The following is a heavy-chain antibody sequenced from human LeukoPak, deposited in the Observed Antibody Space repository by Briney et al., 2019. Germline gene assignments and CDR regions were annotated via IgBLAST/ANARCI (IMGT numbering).Heavy chain of an antibody. D-gene: IGHD2-21*01. CDR3: ATIQY. Sequence: GGSLRLSCAASGFKFSDFSVGWVRQAPGKGLEWVAIINQDGSESYYVDSVRGRFTISRDNVDNSLFLQMDSLRVDDTARYYCATIQYWGQGTQVTVSS. V-gene: IGHV3-7*01. CDR1: GFKFSDFS. CDR2: INQDGSES. J-gene: IGHJ4*02.